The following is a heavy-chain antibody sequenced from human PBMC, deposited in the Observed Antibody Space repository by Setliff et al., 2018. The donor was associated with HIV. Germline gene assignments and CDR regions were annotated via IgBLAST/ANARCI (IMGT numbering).Heavy chain of an antibody. D-gene: IGHD3-22*01. CDR2: IKQDGSEK. CDR3: TSNSFDYYDSSGYAS. V-gene: IGHV3-7*03. J-gene: IGHJ5*02. Sequence: GGSLRLSCTASGFTFSRYWMSWVRQAPGKGLEWVANIKQDGSEKYYVDSVKGRFTISRDDSKSIAYLQMNSLKTEDTAVYYCTSNSFDYYDSSGYASWGQGTLVTVSS. CDR1: GFTFSRYW.